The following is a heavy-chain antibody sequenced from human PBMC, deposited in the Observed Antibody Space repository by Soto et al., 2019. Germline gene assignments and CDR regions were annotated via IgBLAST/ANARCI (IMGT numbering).Heavy chain of an antibody. CDR1: GGSITNQY. CDR2: IYPSGRA. CDR3: ARDYDVNTAVDYWYFDL. V-gene: IGHV4-4*07. J-gene: IGHJ2*01. Sequence: QVQLQESGPRLVTPSETLTLTCSLSGGSITNQYWGWIRQPPGKGLEFIGRIYPSGRAHYNPSLHSRVTMSVDTSKNQFSLKVNSVTAADTAIYYCARDYDVNTAVDYWYFDLWGRGTLVTVSS. D-gene: IGHD5-18*01.